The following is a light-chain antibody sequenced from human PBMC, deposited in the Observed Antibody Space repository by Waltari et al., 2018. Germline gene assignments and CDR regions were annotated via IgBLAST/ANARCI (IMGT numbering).Light chain of an antibody. CDR3: SSYTGSNTLI. J-gene: IGLJ2*01. V-gene: IGLV2-14*03. Sequence: QSVLTQPPSVSGSPGQSITISCSGTSNDVGSSNYVAWYQQHPGKAPKLMIYDVNNRPSGVSNRFSGSKSGNTASLTISGLQAEDEANYHCSSYTGSNTLIFGGGTKLTVL. CDR1: SNDVGSSNY. CDR2: DVN.